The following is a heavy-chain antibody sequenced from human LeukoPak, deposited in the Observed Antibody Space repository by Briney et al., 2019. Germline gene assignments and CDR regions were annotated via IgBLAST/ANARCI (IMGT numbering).Heavy chain of an antibody. J-gene: IGHJ5*02. V-gene: IGHV3-23*01. D-gene: IGHD3-9*01. CDR1: GFTFSSYA. CDR3: AKDRDYDISTGHTFDP. Sequence: GGSLRLSCAASGFTFSSYAMSWVREAPGKGLEWVSAISGSGGSTYYADSVKGRFTISRDNSKNTLYLQTNSLRAEDTAVYYCAKDRDYDISTGHTFDPWGQGTLVTVSS. CDR2: ISGSGGST.